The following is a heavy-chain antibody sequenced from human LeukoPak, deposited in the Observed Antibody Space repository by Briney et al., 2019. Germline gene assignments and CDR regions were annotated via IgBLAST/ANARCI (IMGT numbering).Heavy chain of an antibody. Sequence: SETLSLTCTVSGGSISSYYWSWIRQPPGKGLEWIGCIYYSGSTNYNPSLKSRVTISVDTSKNQFSLKLSSVTAADTAVYYCASYGSSFHRYYYYMDVWGKGTTVTVSS. D-gene: IGHD6-13*01. J-gene: IGHJ6*03. V-gene: IGHV4-59*01. CDR2: IYYSGST. CDR1: GGSISSYY. CDR3: ASYGSSFHRYYYYMDV.